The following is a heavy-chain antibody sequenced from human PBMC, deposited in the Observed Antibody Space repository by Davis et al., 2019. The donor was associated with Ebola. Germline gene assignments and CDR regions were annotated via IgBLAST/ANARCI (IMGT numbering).Heavy chain of an antibody. J-gene: IGHJ5*02. D-gene: IGHD2-2*03. Sequence: HTGGSLRLSCAASGFTFSSYWMSWVRQAPGKGLVWVSRINGDGRTTTYADSVKGRFTITRDNSKNTLYLQMNSLRAEDTAVYYCARVRGAGILGYRRFDPWGQGTLVTVSS. CDR1: GFTFSSYW. V-gene: IGHV3-74*01. CDR3: ARVRGAGILGYRRFDP. CDR2: INGDGRTT.